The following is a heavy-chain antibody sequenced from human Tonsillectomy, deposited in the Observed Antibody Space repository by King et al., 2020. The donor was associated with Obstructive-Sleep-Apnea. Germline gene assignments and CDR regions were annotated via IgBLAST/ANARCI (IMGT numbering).Heavy chain of an antibody. V-gene: IGHV3-21*01. Sequence: VQLVESGGGLVKPGGSLRLSCAASGFTFSTYRMNWVRQAPGKGLEWGSSISSGSIYIYYEDSVEGRFTIPQDNAKNPLYLQLNSLRAEDTAVYYCAREGSTSFDYWGQGTLVTVSS. CDR2: ISSGSIYI. D-gene: IGHD2-2*01. CDR3: AREGSTSFDY. J-gene: IGHJ4*02. CDR1: GFTFSTYR.